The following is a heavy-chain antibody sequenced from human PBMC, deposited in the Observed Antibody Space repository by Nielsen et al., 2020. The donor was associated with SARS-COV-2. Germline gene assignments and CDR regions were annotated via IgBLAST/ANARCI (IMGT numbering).Heavy chain of an antibody. Sequence: GESLKISCAASGFTFGSYAMNWVRQAPGKGLEWVSALSGSGDSTYYADSVKGRFTISRDNFKDTMYLQMNSLRGEDTAVYYCVKGIVIPGEWGTVYYGMDVWGQGTTVTVSS. V-gene: IGHV3-23*01. CDR3: VKGIVIPGEWGTVYYGMDV. J-gene: IGHJ6*02. D-gene: IGHD3-16*02. CDR1: GFTFGSYA. CDR2: LSGSGDST.